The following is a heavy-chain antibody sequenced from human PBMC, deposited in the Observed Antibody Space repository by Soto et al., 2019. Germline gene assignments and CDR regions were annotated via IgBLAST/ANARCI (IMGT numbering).Heavy chain of an antibody. CDR1: GYTFTSYY. CDR2: INPSGGST. Sequence: QVQLVQSGAEVKKPGASVKVSCKASGYTFTSYYMHWVRQAPGQGLEWMGIINPSGGSTSYAQKFHGRATMIRDTSTSTVYMELSSLRSEDTAVYYCARGGVAGEDYFDYWGQGTLVTVSS. CDR3: ARGGVAGEDYFDY. V-gene: IGHV1-46*01. D-gene: IGHD6-19*01. J-gene: IGHJ4*02.